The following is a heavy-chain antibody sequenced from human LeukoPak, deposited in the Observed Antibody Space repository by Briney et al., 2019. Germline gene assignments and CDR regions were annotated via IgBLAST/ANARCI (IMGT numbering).Heavy chain of an antibody. CDR3: ARGYGDYPNAFDI. J-gene: IGHJ3*02. CDR1: GFPFSSYG. Sequence: GRSLRLSCAASGFPFSSYGMHWVRQAPGKGLEWVSAISGSGGSTYYADSVKGRFTISRDNSKNTLYLQMNSLRAEDTAVYYCARGYGDYPNAFDIWGQGTMVTVSS. CDR2: ISGSGGST. V-gene: IGHV3-23*01. D-gene: IGHD4-17*01.